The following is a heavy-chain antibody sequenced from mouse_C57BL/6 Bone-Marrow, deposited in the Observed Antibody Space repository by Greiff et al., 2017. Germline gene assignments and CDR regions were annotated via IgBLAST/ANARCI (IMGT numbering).Heavy chain of an antibody. J-gene: IGHJ2*01. CDR3: ARRTALDY. CDR1: GYTFPSYW. D-gene: IGHD3-3*01. CDR2: IDPSDSYT. V-gene: IGHV1-50*01. Sequence: QVQLQQPGAELVKPGASVKLSCKASGYTFPSYWMQWVKQRPGQGLEWIGEIDPSDSYTNYNQKFKGKATLTVDTSSSTAYMQLSSLTSEDSAVYYCARRTALDYWGQGTTLTVSS.